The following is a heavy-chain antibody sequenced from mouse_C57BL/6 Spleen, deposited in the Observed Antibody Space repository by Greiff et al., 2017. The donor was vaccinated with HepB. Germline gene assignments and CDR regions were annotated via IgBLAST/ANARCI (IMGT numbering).Heavy chain of an antibody. CDR2: IHPNSGST. Sequence: VQLQQPGAELVKPGASVKLSCKASGYTFTSYWMHWVKQRPGQGLEWIGMIHPNSGSTNYNEKFKSKATLTVDKSSSTAYMQLSSLTSEDSAVYYCAREGDDYDYFDYWGQGTTLTVSS. CDR1: GYTFTSYW. V-gene: IGHV1-64*01. J-gene: IGHJ2*01. CDR3: AREGDDYDYFDY. D-gene: IGHD2-4*01.